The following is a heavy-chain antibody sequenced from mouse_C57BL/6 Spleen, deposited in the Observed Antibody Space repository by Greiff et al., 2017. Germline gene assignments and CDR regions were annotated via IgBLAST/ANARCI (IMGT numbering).Heavy chain of an antibody. CDR3: TRQISYWYFDV. CDR1: GFNFSDAW. Sequence: EVKVEESGGGLVQPGGSMKLSCAASGFNFSDAWMDWVRQSPEKGLEWVAEIRNKANNHATYYAESVKGRFTISSDDSKSRFYLQMNSLRAEDTGIYYCTRQISYWYFDVWGTGTTVTVSS. CDR2: IRNKANNHAT. V-gene: IGHV6-6*01. J-gene: IGHJ1*03.